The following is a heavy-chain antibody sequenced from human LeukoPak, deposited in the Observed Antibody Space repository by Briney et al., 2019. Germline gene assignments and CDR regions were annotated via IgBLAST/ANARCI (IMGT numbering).Heavy chain of an antibody. J-gene: IGHJ3*02. CDR2: IYTSGST. D-gene: IGHD3-3*01. V-gene: IGHV4-61*02. CDR1: GGSISSGNYY. Sequence: PSQTLSLTCSTVSGGSISSGNYYWSWIRQPAGKGLEWIGRIYTSGSTNYNPSLKSRVTISVDTSKNQFSLKLSSVTAADTAVYYCARAAKSRFLEANDAFDIWGQGTMVTVSS. CDR3: ARAAKSRFLEANDAFDI.